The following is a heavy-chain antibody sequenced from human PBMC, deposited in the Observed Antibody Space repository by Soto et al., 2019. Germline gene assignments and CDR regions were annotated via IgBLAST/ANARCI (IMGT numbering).Heavy chain of an antibody. CDR2: ISSDGSNK. Sequence: QVQLVESGGGVVQPGRSLRLSCAVSGFTFSSHAMHWVRQAPGKGLEWVTLISSDGSNKYYADSVKGRFTTSRDNSKNTEYLQMNSLRVEDRAVYYCARADEGGSDCDLGYWGQGALVTVSS. D-gene: IGHD1-26*01. CDR3: ARADEGGSDCDLGY. CDR1: GFTFSSHA. V-gene: IGHV3-30-3*01. J-gene: IGHJ4*02.